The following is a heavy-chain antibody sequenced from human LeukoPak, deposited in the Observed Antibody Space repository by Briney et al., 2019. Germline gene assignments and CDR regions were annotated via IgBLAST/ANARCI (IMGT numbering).Heavy chain of an antibody. Sequence: NTSETLSLTCTVSGGSISSSSYYWGWIRQPPGKGLEWIGSIYYSGSTYYNPSLKSRVTISVDTSKNQLSLKLSSVTAADTAVYYCARDSSGYGSYYYYGMDVWGQGTTVTVSS. D-gene: IGHD3-22*01. CDR1: GGSISSSSYY. CDR2: IYYSGST. CDR3: ARDSSGYGSYYYYGMDV. V-gene: IGHV4-39*02. J-gene: IGHJ6*02.